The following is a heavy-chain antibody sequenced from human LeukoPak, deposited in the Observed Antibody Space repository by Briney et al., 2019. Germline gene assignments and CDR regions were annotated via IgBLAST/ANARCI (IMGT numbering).Heavy chain of an antibody. Sequence: SETLSLTCTVSGGSISSYYWSWIRQPPGKGLEWIGHIYYSGSTNYNPSLKSRVTISVDTSKNQFSLKLSSVTAADTAVYYCARRGSIGHLYYFDYWGQGTLVTVSS. D-gene: IGHD3-16*01. J-gene: IGHJ4*02. V-gene: IGHV4-59*08. CDR2: IYYSGST. CDR3: ARRGSIGHLYYFDY. CDR1: GGSISSYY.